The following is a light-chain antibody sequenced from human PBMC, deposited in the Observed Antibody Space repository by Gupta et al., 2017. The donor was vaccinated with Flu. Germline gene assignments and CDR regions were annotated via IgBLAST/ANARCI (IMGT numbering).Light chain of an antibody. CDR3: GAGDTNMSSWV. CDR1: NYKVESND. V-gene: IGLV1-51*01. Sequence: KLTISCSESNYKVESNDVSWYLQFAATTPKLLIYDNSRRHSEIPEGFSGSKYGTSATVNTXGXQAGEEXDYYWGAGDTNMSSWVFGGGTKLTVL. CDR2: DNS. J-gene: IGLJ3*02.